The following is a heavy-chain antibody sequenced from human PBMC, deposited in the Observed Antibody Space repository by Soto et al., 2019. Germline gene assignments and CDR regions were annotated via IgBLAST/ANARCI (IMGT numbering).Heavy chain of an antibody. CDR2: ISYDGSNK. J-gene: IGHJ4*02. CDR3: AKIGTVGGFQDY. CDR1: GFTFSSYG. Sequence: QVQLVESGGGVVQPGRSLRLSCAASGFTFSSYGMHWVRQAPGKGLEWVAVISYDGSNKYYADSVKGRFTISRDNSKNKRYLQMNSLRAEDTAVYYCAKIGTVGGFQDYWGQGTLVTVSS. D-gene: IGHD4-17*01. V-gene: IGHV3-30*18.